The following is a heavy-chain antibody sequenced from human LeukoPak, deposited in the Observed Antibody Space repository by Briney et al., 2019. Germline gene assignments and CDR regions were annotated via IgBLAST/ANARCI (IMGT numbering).Heavy chain of an antibody. D-gene: IGHD6-13*01. CDR2: IYYSGST. V-gene: IGHV4-59*08. Sequence: SETLSLSCTVSGGSISSYYWSWIRQPPGKGLEWIGYIYYSGSTNYNPSLKSRVTISVDTSKNQFSLKLSSVTAADTAVYYCARRRGSSSYNWFDPWGQGTLVTVSS. J-gene: IGHJ5*02. CDR3: ARRRGSSSYNWFDP. CDR1: GGSISSYY.